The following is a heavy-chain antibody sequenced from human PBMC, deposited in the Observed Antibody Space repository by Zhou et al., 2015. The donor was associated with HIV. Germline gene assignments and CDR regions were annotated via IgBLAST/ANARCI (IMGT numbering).Heavy chain of an antibody. CDR3: ARDRAITMIVVSCGMDV. CDR1: TGTLNIYG. J-gene: IGHJ6*02. CDR2: IIPIFGTA. D-gene: IGHD3-22*01. V-gene: IGHV1-69*12. Sequence: QDQFVQSGPAVREPGSSVKVSCRTPTGTLNIYGISWVRQVPGQGLEWMGGIIPIFGTANYAQKFQGRVTITADESTSTAYMELSSLRSEDTAVYYCARDRAITMIVVSCGMDVWGQGTTGHRLL.